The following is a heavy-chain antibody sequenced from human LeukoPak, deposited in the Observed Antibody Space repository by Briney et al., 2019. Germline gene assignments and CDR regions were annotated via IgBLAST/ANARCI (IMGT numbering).Heavy chain of an antibody. Sequence: GGSLRLSCAASGFTFSSYAMHWVRQAPGKGLEWVAVISYDGSNKYYADSVKGRFTISRDNAKNSLYLQMNSLRAEDTAVYYCANSQVRGDFLYYYYGMDVWGQGTTVTVSS. D-gene: IGHD4-17*01. CDR3: ANSQVRGDFLYYYYGMDV. CDR2: ISYDGSNK. J-gene: IGHJ6*02. V-gene: IGHV3-30-3*01. CDR1: GFTFSSYA.